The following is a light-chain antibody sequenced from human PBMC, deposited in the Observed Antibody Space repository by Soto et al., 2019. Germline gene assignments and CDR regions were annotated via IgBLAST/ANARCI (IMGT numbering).Light chain of an antibody. CDR3: QQYESYSS. CDR1: QSVSSW. V-gene: IGKV1-5*01. J-gene: IGKJ1*01. Sequence: DIQMTQSPATLSASVGDRVTITCRASQSVSSWLAWYQQKPGKAPKLLIYDASTLENGVPSRFSGSRSGTEFTLTIDSLQPDDFATYYCQQYESYSSFGQGTRWIS. CDR2: DAS.